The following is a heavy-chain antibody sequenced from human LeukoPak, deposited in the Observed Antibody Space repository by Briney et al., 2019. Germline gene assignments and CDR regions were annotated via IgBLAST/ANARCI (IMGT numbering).Heavy chain of an antibody. CDR1: GFSLKTNAVV. J-gene: IGHJ4*02. Sequence: ESGPTLVNPTQTLTLTCTFSGFSLKTNAVVVGWVRQPPGQALEWLTFIYGNDDKRYSPSLQSRLTITKDTSKNQVVLTMTDMDYVDTATYYCVHRTSVTSVDHWGQGTLVTVSS. CDR3: VHRTSVTSVDH. CDR2: IYGNDDK. D-gene: IGHD4-17*01. V-gene: IGHV2-5*01.